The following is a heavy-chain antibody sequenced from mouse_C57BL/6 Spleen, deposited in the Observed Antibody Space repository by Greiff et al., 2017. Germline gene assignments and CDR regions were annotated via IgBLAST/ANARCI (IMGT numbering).Heavy chain of an antibody. Sequence: EVKVEESGGGLVQPGGSLSLSCAASGFTFTDYYMSWVRQPPGKALEWLGFIRNKANGYTTEYSASVKGRFTISRDNYQSILYRQMNALRAEDSATYYCARYYGDWYFDVWGTGTTVTVAS. CDR2: IRNKANGYTT. CDR3: ARYYGDWYFDV. J-gene: IGHJ1*03. CDR1: GFTFTDYY. D-gene: IGHD1-1*02. V-gene: IGHV7-3*01.